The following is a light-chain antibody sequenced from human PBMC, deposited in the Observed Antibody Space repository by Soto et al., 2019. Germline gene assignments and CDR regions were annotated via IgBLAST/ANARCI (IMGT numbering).Light chain of an antibody. Sequence: EVVLAQSPGTLSLSPGERATLSCRASQRVSSNFLAWFQQKPGQAPRLLIYHASNRATGIPDRFSGSGSGTDFTLTISRLEPEDFAVYYCEQYGNSPITFGQRARLEI. J-gene: IGKJ5*01. CDR3: EQYGNSPIT. CDR2: HAS. V-gene: IGKV3-20*01. CDR1: QRVSSNF.